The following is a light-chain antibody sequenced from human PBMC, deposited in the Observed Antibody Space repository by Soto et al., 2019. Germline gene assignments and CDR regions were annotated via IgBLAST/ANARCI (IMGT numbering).Light chain of an antibody. Sequence: DIQMTQSPSTLSASVGDRVTITCRASQSITSWLAWYQQKPGKAPKLLIYKASSLESGVPSRFSGSGSGTEFTLTVSSLQPDDFATYYCQQYSHYLTLGGGTKVDIK. V-gene: IGKV1-5*03. CDR2: KAS. CDR1: QSITSW. J-gene: IGKJ4*02. CDR3: QQYSHYLT.